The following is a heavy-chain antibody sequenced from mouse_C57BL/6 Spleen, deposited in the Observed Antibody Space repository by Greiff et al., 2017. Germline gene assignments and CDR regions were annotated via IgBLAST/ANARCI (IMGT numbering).Heavy chain of an antibody. V-gene: IGHV5-6*01. CDR1: GFTFSSYG. Sequence: EVQLVESGGDLVKPGGSLKLSCAASGFTFSSYGMSWVRQTPDKRLEWVATISSGGSYTYYPDSVKGRFTISRDNAKNTLYLQMSSLKSEDTAMYYCASCLDSSGYPFAYWGQGTLVTVSA. D-gene: IGHD3-2*02. CDR2: ISSGGSYT. J-gene: IGHJ3*01. CDR3: ASCLDSSGYPFAY.